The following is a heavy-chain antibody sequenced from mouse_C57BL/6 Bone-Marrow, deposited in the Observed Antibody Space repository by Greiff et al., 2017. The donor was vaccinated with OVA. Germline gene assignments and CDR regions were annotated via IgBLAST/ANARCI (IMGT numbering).Heavy chain of an antibody. Sequence: QDLSLTCSVTGYSITSGYYWNWIRQFPGNKLEWMGYISYDGSNNYNPSPKNRISITRDTSKNQFFLKLNSVTTEDTATYYCAIGVNYYYFDYWGQGTTLTVSS. CDR2: ISYDGSN. V-gene: IGHV3-6*01. D-gene: IGHD2-1*01. CDR3: AIGVNYYYFDY. J-gene: IGHJ2*01. CDR1: GYSITSGYY.